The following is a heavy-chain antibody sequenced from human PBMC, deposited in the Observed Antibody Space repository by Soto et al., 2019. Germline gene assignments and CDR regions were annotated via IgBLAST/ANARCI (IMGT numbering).Heavy chain of an antibody. CDR2: IIPIFGTA. CDR1: GGTFSSYA. Sequence: QVQLVQSGAEVKNPGSSVKVSCKAAGGTFSSYAISWVRQAPGQGLECLGGIIPIFGTATSAQQFQGRVTLTADESTSTAYMELRSLRSEDRDVYYCAGDEEWELLHYWGKGTLVPVSS. J-gene: IGHJ4*02. V-gene: IGHV1-69*01. D-gene: IGHD1-26*01. CDR3: AGDEEWELLHY.